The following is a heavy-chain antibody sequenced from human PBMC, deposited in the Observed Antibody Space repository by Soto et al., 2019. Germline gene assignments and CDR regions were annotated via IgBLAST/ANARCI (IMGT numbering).Heavy chain of an antibody. CDR2: INAGNGNT. D-gene: IGHD2-21*02. CDR3: ARGIVVVTALDY. CDR1: GYTFTSYA. V-gene: IGHV1-3*05. Sequence: QVQLVQSGAEEKKPGASVKVSCKASGYTFTSYAMHWVRQAPGQRLEWMGWINAGNGNTKYSQKFQGRVTITRDTSASTAYMERSSRRSEDTAVYYCARGIVVVTALDYWGQGTLVTVSA. J-gene: IGHJ4*02.